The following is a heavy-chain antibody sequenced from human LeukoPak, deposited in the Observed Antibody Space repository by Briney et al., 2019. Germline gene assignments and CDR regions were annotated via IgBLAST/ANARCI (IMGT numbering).Heavy chain of an antibody. Sequence: SETLSLTCTVSGGSISSSSYYWGWIRQPPGKGLEWIGSIYYSGSTYYNPSLKSRVTISVDTSKNQFSLKLSSVTAADTAVYYCARVGGDTAMVDYWGQGTLVTVSS. CDR3: ARVGGDTAMVDY. V-gene: IGHV4-39*07. CDR2: IYYSGST. CDR1: GGSISSSSYY. J-gene: IGHJ4*02. D-gene: IGHD5-18*01.